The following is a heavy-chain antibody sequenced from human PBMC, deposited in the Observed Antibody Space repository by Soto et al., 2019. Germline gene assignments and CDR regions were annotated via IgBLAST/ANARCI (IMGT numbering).Heavy chain of an antibody. D-gene: IGHD2-15*01. V-gene: IGHV4-59*08. CDR1: GGSISSYY. CDR3: ARMEGYCSGGTCFPRY. J-gene: IGHJ4*02. Sequence: PSETLSLTCTVSGGSISSYYWSWIRQPPGKGLEWIGYIYYSGSTNYNLSLKSRVTISVDTSKNQFSLKLSSVTAADTAVYYCARMEGYCSGGTCFPRYWGQGTLVTVSS. CDR2: IYYSGST.